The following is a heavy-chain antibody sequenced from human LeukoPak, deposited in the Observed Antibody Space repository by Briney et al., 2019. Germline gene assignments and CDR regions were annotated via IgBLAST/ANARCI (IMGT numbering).Heavy chain of an antibody. CDR3: ARDRYYYDSSGEGFIDY. CDR2: ISYDGSNK. CDR1: GFTFSSYA. V-gene: IGHV3-30*04. D-gene: IGHD3-22*01. J-gene: IGHJ4*02. Sequence: GESLRLSCAASGFTFSSYAMHWVRQAPGKGLEWVAVISYDGSNKYYADSVKGRFTISRDNSKNTLYLQMNSLRAEDTAVYYCARDRYYYDSSGEGFIDYWGQGTLVAVSS.